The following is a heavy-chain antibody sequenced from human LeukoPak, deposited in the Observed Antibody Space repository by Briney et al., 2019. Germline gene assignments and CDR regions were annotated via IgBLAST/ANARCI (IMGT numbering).Heavy chain of an antibody. CDR2: INDSGTI. Sequence: SETLSLTCAVYGGPFGNYYWSWIRQSPGKGLEWIGEINDSGTINYNPSLMSRVTISVDKSKNQFSLKLSSVTAADTAVYYCARRWNYGRNYYIDVWGKGATVSVSS. D-gene: IGHD1-7*01. CDR3: ARRWNYGRNYYIDV. V-gene: IGHV4-34*01. J-gene: IGHJ6*03. CDR1: GGPFGNYY.